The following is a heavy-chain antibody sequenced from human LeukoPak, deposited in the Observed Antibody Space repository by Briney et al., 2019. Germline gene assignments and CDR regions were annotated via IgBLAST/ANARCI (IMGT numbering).Heavy chain of an antibody. CDR2: IHSSGRT. Sequence: TLSLTCTVSGGSVSSGGYYWSWIRQHPGKGPEWIGYIHSSGRTYYSPSLRSRLTISTDTSKNQFSLKLSSVTAADTAVYYCARDPDWYCSGGSCYPSAWGQGTLVTVSS. CDR3: ARDPDWYCSGGSCYPSA. CDR1: GGSVSSGGYY. D-gene: IGHD2-15*01. V-gene: IGHV4-31*03. J-gene: IGHJ5*02.